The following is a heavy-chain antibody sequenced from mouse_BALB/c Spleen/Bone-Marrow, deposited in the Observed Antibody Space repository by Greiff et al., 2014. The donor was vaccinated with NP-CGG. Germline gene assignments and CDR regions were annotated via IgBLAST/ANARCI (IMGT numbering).Heavy chain of an antibody. Sequence: EVQRVESGPELVKPGASVKMSCKASGYTFTDFNMDWVKQSHGKSLEWIGDINPNNGGTIYNQKFKGRATLTVDTSSRTAYMEFRSLTSEDTAVYFCAREERGLDYWGQGTTLTVSS. V-gene: IGHV1-18*01. CDR2: INPNNGGT. CDR1: GYTFTDFN. J-gene: IGHJ2*01. CDR3: AREERGLDY.